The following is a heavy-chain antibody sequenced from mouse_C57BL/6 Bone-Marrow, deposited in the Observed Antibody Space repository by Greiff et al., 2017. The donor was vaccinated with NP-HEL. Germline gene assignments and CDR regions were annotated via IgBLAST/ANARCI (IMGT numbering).Heavy chain of an antibody. CDR2: IYPGSGST. V-gene: IGHV1-55*01. CDR1: GYTFTSYW. CDR3: ARTLYGSSYDYFDY. J-gene: IGHJ2*01. D-gene: IGHD1-1*01. Sequence: VQLQQPGAELVKPGASVKMSCKASGYTFTSYWITWVKQRPGHGLEWIGDIYPGSGSTNYNEKFKSKATLTVDTSSSTAYMQLSSLTSEDSAVYYCARTLYGSSYDYFDYWGQGTTLTVSS.